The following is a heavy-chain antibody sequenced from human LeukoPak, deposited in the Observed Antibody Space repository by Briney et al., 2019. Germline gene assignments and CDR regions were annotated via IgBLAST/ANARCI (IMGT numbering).Heavy chain of an antibody. J-gene: IGHJ5*02. CDR1: GYTFTGYY. D-gene: IGHD1-26*01. CDR2: IIPIFGTA. V-gene: IGHV1-69*06. CDR3: ARKIVGATGWFDP. Sequence: ASVKVSCKASGYTFTGYYMHWVRQAPGQGLEWMGGIIPIFGTANYALKFQGRVTITADKSTSTAYMELSSLRSEDTAVYYCARKIVGATGWFDPWGQGTLVTVSS.